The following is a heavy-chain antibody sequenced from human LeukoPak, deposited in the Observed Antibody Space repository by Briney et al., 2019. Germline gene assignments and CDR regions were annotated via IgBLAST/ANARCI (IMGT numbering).Heavy chain of an antibody. V-gene: IGHV3-48*02. Sequence: GGSLRLSCAASGFTFSSYAMNWVRQAPGKGLEWVSYISSSSSTIYYADSVKGRLTISRDNAKNSLYLQMNSLRDEDTAVYYCAREYSSSSGSVSDYWGQGTLVTVSS. D-gene: IGHD6-6*01. CDR3: AREYSSSSGSVSDY. CDR1: GFTFSSYA. CDR2: ISSSSSTI. J-gene: IGHJ4*02.